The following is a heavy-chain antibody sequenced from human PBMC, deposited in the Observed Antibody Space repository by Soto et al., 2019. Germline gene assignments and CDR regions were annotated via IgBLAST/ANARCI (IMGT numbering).Heavy chain of an antibody. CDR3: ARGWFGELSGWYFDY. D-gene: IGHD3-10*01. J-gene: IGHJ4*02. CDR1: GYTFSSHG. V-gene: IGHV1-18*01. CDR2: TSIYKGNT. Sequence: QVQLVQSGAEVKKPGASVKVSCKASGYTFSSHGITWLRQAPGQGLEWMGWTSIYKGNTNYARKFQGRVIMATDTSTSTAYMELRSLRSDDSAVYYCARGWFGELSGWYFDYWGQGTLVTVSS.